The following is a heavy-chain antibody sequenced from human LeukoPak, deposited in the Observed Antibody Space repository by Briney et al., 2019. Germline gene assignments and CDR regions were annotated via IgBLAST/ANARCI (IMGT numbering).Heavy chain of an antibody. J-gene: IGHJ4*02. CDR3: AKEHIAAADDYFDY. CDR2: ISYDGSNK. CDR1: GFTFSSYG. Sequence: GGSLRLSCAASGFTFSSYGMHWVRQAPGKGLEWVAVISYDGSNKYYADSVKGRFTISRDNSKNTLYLQMNSLRAEDTAVYYCAKEHIAAADDYFDYWGQGTLVTVSS. D-gene: IGHD6-13*01. V-gene: IGHV3-30*18.